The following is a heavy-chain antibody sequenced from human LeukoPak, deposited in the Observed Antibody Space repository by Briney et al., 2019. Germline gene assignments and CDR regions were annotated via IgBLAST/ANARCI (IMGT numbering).Heavy chain of an antibody. CDR2: IIPIFGTA. CDR1: GYTFTSYA. V-gene: IGHV1-69*13. J-gene: IGHJ6*02. Sequence: SVKVSCKASGYTFTSYAISWVRQAPGRGLEWMGGIIPIFGTANYAQKFQGRVTITADESTSTAYMELSSLRSEDTAVYYCARDLFGSPQDIVVVPAADHYYYYGMDVWGQGTTVTVSS. CDR3: ARDLFGSPQDIVVVPAADHYYYYGMDV. D-gene: IGHD2-2*01.